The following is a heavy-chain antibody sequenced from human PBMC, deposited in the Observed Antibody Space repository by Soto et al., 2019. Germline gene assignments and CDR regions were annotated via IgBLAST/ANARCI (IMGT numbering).Heavy chain of an antibody. CDR2: IYYGGST. CDR1: GGSISSSSYY. V-gene: IGHV4-39*01. D-gene: IGHD5-12*01. Sequence: QLQLQESGPGLVKPSETLSLTCTVSGGSISSSSYYWGWIRQPPGKGLEWIGIIYYGGSTYYNPSLKGRVTSSVDTSKSQFSLELSSVTAADTAVYYCARHRSLVGYTQRALYCLDYWGQGTLVTVSS. J-gene: IGHJ4*01. CDR3: ARHRSLVGYTQRALYCLDY.